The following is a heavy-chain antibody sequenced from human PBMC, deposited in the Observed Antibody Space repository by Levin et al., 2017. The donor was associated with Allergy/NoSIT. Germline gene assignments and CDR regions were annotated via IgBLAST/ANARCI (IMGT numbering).Heavy chain of an antibody. CDR2: ISGSGGST. CDR1: EFTFSSYA. Sequence: PSETLSLTCAASEFTFSSYAMSWVRQAPGKGLEWVSAISGSGGSTYYADSVKGRFTISRDNSKNTLYLQMNSLRAEDTAVYYCAKDLGSVYYDLLTSYDYWGQGTLVTVSS. J-gene: IGHJ4*02. D-gene: IGHD3-9*01. CDR3: AKDLGSVYYDLLTSYDY. V-gene: IGHV3-23*01.